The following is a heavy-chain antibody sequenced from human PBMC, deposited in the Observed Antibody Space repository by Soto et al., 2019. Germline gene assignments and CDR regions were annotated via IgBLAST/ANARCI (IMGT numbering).Heavy chain of an antibody. CDR2: INSDGSGT. Sequence: PGGSLRLSCAASGFTFGSHWMHWVRQAPGKGLIWVSRINSDGSGTAYADSVKGRFTISRDDAKNTLYLQMNSLRVEDTAVYYCARDRDYGVLDLDPWGQGTLVTVSS. J-gene: IGHJ5*02. CDR1: GFTFGSHW. CDR3: ARDRDYGVLDLDP. V-gene: IGHV3-74*01. D-gene: IGHD4-17*01.